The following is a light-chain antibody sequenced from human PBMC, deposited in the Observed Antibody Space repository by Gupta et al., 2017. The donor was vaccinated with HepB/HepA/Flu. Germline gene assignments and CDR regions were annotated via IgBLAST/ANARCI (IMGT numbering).Light chain of an antibody. CDR1: ALPKQY. V-gene: IGLV3-25*03. CDR2: KDR. CDR3: QSSDSSGDFVV. Sequence: SYELPQPPSVSVSPGQTARITCSGDALPKQYAYWYQQRPGQAPLLVILKDRERPSGIPERFSGSGSGTEVTLTISGVQAEDEADYYCQSSDSSGDFVVFGGGTRLTV. J-gene: IGLJ2*01.